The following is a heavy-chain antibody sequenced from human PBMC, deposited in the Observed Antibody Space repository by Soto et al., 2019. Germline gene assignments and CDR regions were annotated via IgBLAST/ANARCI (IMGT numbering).Heavy chain of an antibody. D-gene: IGHD1-26*01. J-gene: IGHJ4*02. CDR3: ARRWGPTFDF. CDR1: GGSISSYY. V-gene: IGHV4-59*01. Sequence: QVQLQESGPGLVKPSETLSLTCTVSGGSISSYYWSWIRQPPGKGLEWIGYIYYSGRTNYNPSLKSRVTISVDTSKNQFSLKLSSVTAADTAVYYCARRWGPTFDFWGQGTLVTVSS. CDR2: IYYSGRT.